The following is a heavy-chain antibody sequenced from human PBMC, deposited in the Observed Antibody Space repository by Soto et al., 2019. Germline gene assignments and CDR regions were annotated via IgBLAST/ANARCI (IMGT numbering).Heavy chain of an antibody. D-gene: IGHD3-3*01. CDR1: GGSISSYY. CDR2: IYYSGST. CDR3: ARGLYYDFWSGYYTA. J-gene: IGHJ5*02. V-gene: IGHV4-59*12. Sequence: SETLSLTCTVSGGSISSYYWSWIRQPPGKGLEWIGYIYYSGSTNYNPSLKSRVTISVDTSKNQFSLKLSSVTAADTAVYYCARGLYYDFWSGYYTAWGQGTLVTV.